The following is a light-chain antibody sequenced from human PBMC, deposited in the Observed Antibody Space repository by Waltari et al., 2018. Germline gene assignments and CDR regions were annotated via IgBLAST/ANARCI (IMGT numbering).Light chain of an antibody. J-gene: IGKJ2*01. Sequence: DILVTQSPATLSVSPAERATLTCRASQSVSIYLAWYQQKPGQAPRLLIHGTSIRATGVPARFSDSGSGTEFTLTISSLQSEDFAVYYCQQYNNWPYTLGQGTKLEIK. CDR2: GTS. CDR3: QQYNNWPYT. V-gene: IGKV3-15*01. CDR1: QSVSIY.